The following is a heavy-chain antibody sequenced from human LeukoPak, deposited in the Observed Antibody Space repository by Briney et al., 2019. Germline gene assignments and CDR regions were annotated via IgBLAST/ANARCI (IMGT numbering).Heavy chain of an antibody. Sequence: ASVKVSCKASGYTFTSYGISWVRQAPGQGLEWMGWISAYNGNTNYAQKLQGRVTMTTDTSTSTAYMELRSLRSDDTAVYYCARVRDDYGDYRHDYWGQGTLVTVSS. CDR1: GYTFTSYG. V-gene: IGHV1-18*01. CDR2: ISAYNGNT. CDR3: ARVRDDYGDYRHDY. D-gene: IGHD4-17*01. J-gene: IGHJ4*02.